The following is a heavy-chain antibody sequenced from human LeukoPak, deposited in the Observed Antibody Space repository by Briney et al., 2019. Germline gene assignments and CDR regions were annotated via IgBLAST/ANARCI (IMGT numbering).Heavy chain of an antibody. CDR1: GFTFSSYA. CDR2: ISGSGGST. Sequence: SGGSLRLSCAASGFTFSSYAMSWVRQAPGKGLEWVSVISGSGGSTYYADSVKGRFTISRDNSKNTLYLQMNSLRAEDTAVYYCAKGGPSGTYYLLHYWGRGILVTVSS. D-gene: IGHD3-10*01. V-gene: IGHV3-23*01. CDR3: AKGGPSGTYYLLHY. J-gene: IGHJ4*02.